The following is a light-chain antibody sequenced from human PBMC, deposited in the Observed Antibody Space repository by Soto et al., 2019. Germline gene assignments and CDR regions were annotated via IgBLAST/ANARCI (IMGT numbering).Light chain of an antibody. CDR1: QSIFYNSNNQNY. Sequence: DIVMTQSPDSLAVSLGERATINCKSSQSIFYNSNNQNYLAWYQQKPGQPPKLLLYWASTRESGVPDRFSGSGSGTDFTLTISSLQAEDVAVYYCQQFYTAPWTFGQGTKVEIK. V-gene: IGKV4-1*01. J-gene: IGKJ1*01. CDR3: QQFYTAPWT. CDR2: WAS.